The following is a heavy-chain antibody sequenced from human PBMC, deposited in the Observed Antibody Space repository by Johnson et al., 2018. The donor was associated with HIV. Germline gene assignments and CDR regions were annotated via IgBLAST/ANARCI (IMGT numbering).Heavy chain of an antibody. Sequence: QEQLVESGGGVVQPGRSLRLSCAASGFTFSSYAMHWVRQAPGKGLEWVAVISYDGSNKYYGDFVKGRFSISRDTSKNTLYLQMNSLRAEDTAVYYCATKGSKWELIVEGFAVWGQGTMVTVSS. D-gene: IGHD1-26*01. CDR3: ATKGSKWELIVEGFAV. J-gene: IGHJ3*01. CDR1: GFTFSSYA. V-gene: IGHV3-30*04. CDR2: ISYDGSNK.